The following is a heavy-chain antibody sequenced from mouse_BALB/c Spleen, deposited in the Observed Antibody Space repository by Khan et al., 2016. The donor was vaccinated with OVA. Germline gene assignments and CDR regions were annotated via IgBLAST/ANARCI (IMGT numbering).Heavy chain of an antibody. J-gene: IGHJ4*01. CDR2: INTYTGEP. Sequence: QIQLVQSGPELKQPGETVKISCKASGYIFTNYGMTWVKQAPGKGLKWMGWINTYTGEPTYADDFKGRFAFSLETSANTAYLQLNNLKNEDTATYCCARTLYGSGYDYAMDYWGQGTSVTVSS. V-gene: IGHV9-3-1*01. CDR1: GYIFTNYG. D-gene: IGHD1-1*01. CDR3: ARTLYGSGYDYAMDY.